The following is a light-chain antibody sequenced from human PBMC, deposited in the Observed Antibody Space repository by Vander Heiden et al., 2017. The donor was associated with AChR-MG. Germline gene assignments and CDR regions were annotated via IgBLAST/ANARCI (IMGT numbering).Light chain of an antibody. CDR1: QSMSRY. J-gene: IGKJ1*01. V-gene: IGKV1-39*01. CDR3: QQSNSTPLT. Sequence: DIQMTQSPSSLSASVGDRDTITCRASQSMSRYLNWYQQKPGKAPKLLIYSASTLESGVPSRFSGSGSGTDFTLTISSLQPEDFATYFCQQSNSTPLTFGQGTKVEIK. CDR2: SAS.